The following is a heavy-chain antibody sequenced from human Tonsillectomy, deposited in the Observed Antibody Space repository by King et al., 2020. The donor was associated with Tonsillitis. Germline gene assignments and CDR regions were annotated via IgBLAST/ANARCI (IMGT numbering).Heavy chain of an antibody. Sequence: QLVQSGGGLIQPGGSLRLSCAASGFTVSSSYMSWVRQAPGKGLEWVSIIYSGGNTYYADSVKGRFTISRDNSKNTLYLQLNSLRAEDTAVYYCARGSSDWESWCYFDLWGRGTLVTVSS. CDR3: ARGSSDWESWCYFDL. CDR1: GFTVSSSY. CDR2: IYSGGNT. D-gene: IGHD2-8*01. V-gene: IGHV3-53*01. J-gene: IGHJ2*01.